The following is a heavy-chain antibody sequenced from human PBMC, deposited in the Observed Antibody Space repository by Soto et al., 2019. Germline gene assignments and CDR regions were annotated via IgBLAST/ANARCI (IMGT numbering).Heavy chain of an antibody. CDR1: GGTFSSYA. J-gene: IGHJ4*02. V-gene: IGHV1-69*13. Sequence: SVKVSCKASGGTFSSYAISWVRQAPGQGLEWMGGIIPIFGTANYAQKFQGRVTITADESTSTAYMELSSLRSEDTAVYYCARRTDFYSGYDFWGQGTLVTVSS. CDR3: ARRTDFYSGYDF. D-gene: IGHD5-12*01. CDR2: IIPIFGTA.